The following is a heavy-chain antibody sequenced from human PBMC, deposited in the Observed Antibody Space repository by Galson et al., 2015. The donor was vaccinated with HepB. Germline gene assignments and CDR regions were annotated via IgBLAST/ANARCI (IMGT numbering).Heavy chain of an antibody. V-gene: IGHV3-21*01. J-gene: IGHJ4*02. CDR1: GFTVSSNY. D-gene: IGHD3-10*01. Sequence: SLRLSCADSGFTVSSNYMTWVRQAPGKGLEWVSSISSSSSYIYYADSVKGRFTISRDNAKNSLYLQMNSLRAEDTAVYYCARDSGYYGSGRVRKGAFDYWGQGTLVTVSS. CDR3: ARDSGYYGSGRVRKGAFDY. CDR2: ISSSSSYI.